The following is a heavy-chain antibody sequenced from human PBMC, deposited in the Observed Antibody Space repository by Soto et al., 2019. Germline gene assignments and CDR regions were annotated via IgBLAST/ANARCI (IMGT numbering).Heavy chain of an antibody. J-gene: IGHJ4*02. CDR2: IIPVFGTA. V-gene: IGHV1-69*13. CDR1: GGTFSSYA. CDR3: ARLVTYSSSSDY. Sequence: SVKVSCKASGGTFSSYAISWVRQAPGQGLEWMGGIIPVFGTANYAQKFQGRVTITADESTSTAYMELSSLRSEDTAVYYCARLVTYSSSSDYWGQGTLVTVSS. D-gene: IGHD6-6*01.